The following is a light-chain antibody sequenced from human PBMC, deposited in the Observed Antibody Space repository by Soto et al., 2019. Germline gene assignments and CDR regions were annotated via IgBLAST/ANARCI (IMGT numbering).Light chain of an antibody. V-gene: IGKV3-20*01. CDR1: QSVSGSY. CDR3: QHFGSSPPVT. CDR2: GAS. J-gene: IGKJ5*01. Sequence: EIVLTKSPATLSLSQGERATLSCRASQSVSGSYVAWYQQRPGLAPRPLVYGASRRATGIPDRFRGSGSGTEFTLTISGLEAEDFAVYFCQHFGSSPPVTFGQGTRLEIK.